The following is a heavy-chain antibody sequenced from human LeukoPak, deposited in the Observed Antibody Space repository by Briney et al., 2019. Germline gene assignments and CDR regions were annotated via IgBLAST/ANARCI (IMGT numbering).Heavy chain of an antibody. CDR3: ARREATIDAFDI. Sequence: SETLSLTCTVSGGSVSSGSYYWGWIRQPPGKGLEWIGSIYYSGSTYYNPSLKSRVTISVDTSKNQFPLKLNSVTAADTAVYYCARREATIDAFDIWGQGTMVTVSS. CDR2: IYYSGST. D-gene: IGHD5-24*01. J-gene: IGHJ3*02. V-gene: IGHV4-39*01. CDR1: GGSVSSGSYY.